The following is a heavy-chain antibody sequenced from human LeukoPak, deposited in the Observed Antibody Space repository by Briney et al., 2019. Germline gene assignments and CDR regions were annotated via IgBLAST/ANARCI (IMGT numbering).Heavy chain of an antibody. Sequence: ASVKVSCKASGGTFSSYAISWVRQAPGQGLEWMGGIIPIFGTANYAQKLQGRVTITADESTSTAYMELSSLRSEDTAVYYCAKELLSRSGLTFDYWGQGTLVTVSS. V-gene: IGHV1-69*13. J-gene: IGHJ4*02. CDR3: AKELLSRSGLTFDY. CDR2: IIPIFGTA. CDR1: GGTFSSYA. D-gene: IGHD1-26*01.